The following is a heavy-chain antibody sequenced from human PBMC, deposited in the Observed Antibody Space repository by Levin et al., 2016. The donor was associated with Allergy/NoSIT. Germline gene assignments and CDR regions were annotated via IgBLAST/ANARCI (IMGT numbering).Heavy chain of an antibody. J-gene: IGHJ3*01. Sequence: WVRQAPGQGFEWMGATVPTFDSAHYAQKFQGRVTISADTSTNTAYLELSSLRPDDMAVYFCAREMAQDGFDVWGQGTLVTVSS. V-gene: IGHV1-69*06. CDR3: AREMAQDGFDV. D-gene: IGHD5-24*01. CDR2: TVPTFDSA.